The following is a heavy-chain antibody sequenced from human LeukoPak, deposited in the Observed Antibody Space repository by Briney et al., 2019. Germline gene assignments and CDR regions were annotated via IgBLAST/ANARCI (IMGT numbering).Heavy chain of an antibody. CDR2: INHSGST. Sequence: SETLSLTCAVYGGSFSGYYWSWIRQPPGKGLEGIGEINHSGSTNYNPSLKSRVTISVDTSKNQFSLKLSSVTAADTAVYYCARTYALFDAFDIWGQGTMVTVSS. V-gene: IGHV4-34*01. J-gene: IGHJ3*02. CDR3: ARTYALFDAFDI. CDR1: GGSFSGYY.